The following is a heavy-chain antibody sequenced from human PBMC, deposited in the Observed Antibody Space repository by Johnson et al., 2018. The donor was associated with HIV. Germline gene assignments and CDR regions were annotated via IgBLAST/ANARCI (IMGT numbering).Heavy chain of an antibody. D-gene: IGHD4-17*01. CDR2: ISSDGRNQ. V-gene: IGHV3-30*04. Sequence: QVQLVESGGGVVQPGRSLRLSCAASAFSFSNYPMHWVRQAPGKGLEWVAVISSDGRNQYYTDSVKGRFTITEDNSKNSLYLQMNSLHTGDTAFYYCATSYVDGFWGQGTMVTVSS. CDR3: ATSYVDGF. CDR1: AFSFSNYP. J-gene: IGHJ3*01.